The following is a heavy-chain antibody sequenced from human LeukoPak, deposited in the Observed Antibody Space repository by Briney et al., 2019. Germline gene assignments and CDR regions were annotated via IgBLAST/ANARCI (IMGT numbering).Heavy chain of an antibody. J-gene: IGHJ4*02. Sequence: GGSLRLSCAASGFTFSSYNMNWVRQAPGKGLEWVSSIGISSTDIFYADSVKGRFTISRDNAKNSLYLQMNSLRAEDTAVYYCARELGTTDSDYWGQGTLVTVSS. CDR2: IGISSTDI. CDR1: GFTFSSYN. CDR3: ARELGTTDSDY. D-gene: IGHD4-17*01. V-gene: IGHV3-21*01.